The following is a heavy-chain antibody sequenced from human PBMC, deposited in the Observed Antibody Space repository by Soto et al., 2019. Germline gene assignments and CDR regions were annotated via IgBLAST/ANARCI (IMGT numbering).Heavy chain of an antibody. Sequence: SETLSLTCTVSGGSISSYYWSWIRQPPGKGLEWIGYIYYSGSTNYNPSLKSRVTISVDTSKNQFSLKLSSVTAADTAVYYCARHRRGRGYDPKIDYYYYYYMDVWGKGTTVTVSS. J-gene: IGHJ6*03. D-gene: IGHD5-12*01. CDR3: ARHRRGRGYDPKIDYYYYYYMDV. CDR1: GGSISSYY. V-gene: IGHV4-59*08. CDR2: IYYSGST.